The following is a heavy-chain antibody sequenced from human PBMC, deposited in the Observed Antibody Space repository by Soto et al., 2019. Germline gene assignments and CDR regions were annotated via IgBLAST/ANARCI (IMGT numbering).Heavy chain of an antibody. CDR3: ARGGSYDSSGYSAPDAFDI. V-gene: IGHV4-59*01. CDR1: GGSIRSYY. J-gene: IGHJ3*02. Sequence: SETLSLTCTVSGGSIRSYYWSWIRQSPGKGLEWIGYIYYGGSTDYNPSLKSRVSFSLDTSKNQFSLKLSSVTAADTAVYYCARGGSYDSSGYSAPDAFDIWGQGTMVTVSS. CDR2: IYYGGST. D-gene: IGHD3-22*01.